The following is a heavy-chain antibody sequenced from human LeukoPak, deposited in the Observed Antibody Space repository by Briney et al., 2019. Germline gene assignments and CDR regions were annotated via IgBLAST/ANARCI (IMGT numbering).Heavy chain of an antibody. CDR3: ARVEYSYGCRF. CDR1: GFTFSDYY. CDR2: ISSSGSTI. Sequence: GGSLRLSCAASGFTFSDYYMSWIRQAPGEGLEWVSYISSSGSTIYYADSVKGRFAISRDNAKNSLYLQMNSLRAEDTAVYYCARVEYSYGCRFWGQGTLVTVSS. V-gene: IGHV3-11*01. J-gene: IGHJ4*02. D-gene: IGHD5-18*01.